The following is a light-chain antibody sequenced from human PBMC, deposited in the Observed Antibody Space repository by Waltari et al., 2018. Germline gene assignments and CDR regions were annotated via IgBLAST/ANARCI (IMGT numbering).Light chain of an antibody. J-gene: IGKJ2*01. CDR1: QSLLHSNAYNY. Sequence: DILMTQSPLSLPVTPGEPASISCRSSQSLLHSNAYNYLDWYLQKPGQSPQVLIYLGSNRASGVPDRFSGSGSGTDFTLNISRVEAEDVGVYYCMQILQPARTFGQGTRLEIK. CDR3: MQILQPART. CDR2: LGS. V-gene: IGKV2-28*01.